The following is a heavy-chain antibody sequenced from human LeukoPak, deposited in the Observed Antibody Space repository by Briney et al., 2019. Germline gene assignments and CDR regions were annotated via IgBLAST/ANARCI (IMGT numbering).Heavy chain of an antibody. CDR3: ARDLFWEANSGYDVSWFDP. V-gene: IGHV1-18*04. D-gene: IGHD5-12*01. J-gene: IGHJ5*02. Sequence: GASVKVSCKASGYTFTSYGISWVRQAPGQGLEWMGWISAYNGNTDYAQKLQGRVTMTTDTSTSTAYMELRSLRSDDTAVYYCARDLFWEANSGYDVSWFDPWGQGTLVTVSS. CDR2: ISAYNGNT. CDR1: GYTFTSYG.